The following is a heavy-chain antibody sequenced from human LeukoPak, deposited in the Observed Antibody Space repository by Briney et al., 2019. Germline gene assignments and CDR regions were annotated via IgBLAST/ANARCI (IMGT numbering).Heavy chain of an antibody. J-gene: IGHJ4*02. V-gene: IGHV3-15*01. CDR3: ASTPRPRELGFDY. CDR2: IKSKTDGGTT. CDR1: GFTFSNAW. Sequence: GGSLRLSCAASGFTFSNAWMSWVRQAPGKGLEWVGRIKSKTDGGTTDYAAPVKGRFTISRDDSKNTLYLQMNSLKTEDTAVYYCASTPRPRELGFDYWGQGTLVTVSS. D-gene: IGHD1-26*01.